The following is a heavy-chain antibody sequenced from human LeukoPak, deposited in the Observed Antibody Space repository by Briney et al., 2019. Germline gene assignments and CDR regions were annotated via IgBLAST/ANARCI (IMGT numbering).Heavy chain of an antibody. Sequence: GGPLRLSCAASGFTFSSYAMHWVRQSPGKGLEGVAVISYDGSNKYYAGPVKGRFTISRDNSKNTLYLQMNSLRAEDTALYYCGKDLHYYVAMDVWGQGTTVTVSS. CDR1: GFTFSSYA. V-gene: IGHV3-30-3*01. D-gene: IGHD3-10*02. J-gene: IGHJ6*02. CDR2: ISYDGSNK. CDR3: GKDLHYYVAMDV.